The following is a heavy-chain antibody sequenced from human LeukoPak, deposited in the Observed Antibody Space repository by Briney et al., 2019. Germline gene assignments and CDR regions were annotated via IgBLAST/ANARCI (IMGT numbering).Heavy chain of an antibody. CDR1: GGSFSGYY. D-gene: IGHD3-10*01. CDR2: INHSGST. V-gene: IGHV4-34*01. Sequence: SETLSLTCAVYGGSFSGYYWSWIRQPPGKGLEWIGEINHSGSTNYNPSLKSRVTISVDTSKNQFSLKLSSVTAADTAVYYCARRLGFGEIPCYYYYYMDVWGKGTTVTISS. J-gene: IGHJ6*03. CDR3: ARRLGFGEIPCYYYYYMDV.